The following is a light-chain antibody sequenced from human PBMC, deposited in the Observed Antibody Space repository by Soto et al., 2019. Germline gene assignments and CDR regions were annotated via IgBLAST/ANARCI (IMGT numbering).Light chain of an antibody. CDR1: QSISSW. Sequence: GDRVTITCRASQSISSWLAWYQQKPGKAPKLLIFDASSLESRVPSRFSGSGSGTEFILTISSLQPDDFATYYCQQYIRYSWTFGQGTKVEIK. CDR3: QQYIRYSWT. V-gene: IGKV1-5*01. CDR2: DAS. J-gene: IGKJ1*01.